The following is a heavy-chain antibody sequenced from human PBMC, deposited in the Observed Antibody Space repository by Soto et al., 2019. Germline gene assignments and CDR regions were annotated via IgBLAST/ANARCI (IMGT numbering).Heavy chain of an antibody. D-gene: IGHD1-7*01. J-gene: IGHJ5*02. Sequence: PSETLSLTCAVYGGSFSGYYWSWIRQPPGKGLEWIGEINHSGSTNYNPSLKSRVTISVDTSKNQFSLKLSSVTAADTAVYYRARESEPELSNHWFEPWGRGTLVTVSS. CDR1: GGSFSGYY. CDR3: ARESEPELSNHWFEP. CDR2: INHSGST. V-gene: IGHV4-34*01.